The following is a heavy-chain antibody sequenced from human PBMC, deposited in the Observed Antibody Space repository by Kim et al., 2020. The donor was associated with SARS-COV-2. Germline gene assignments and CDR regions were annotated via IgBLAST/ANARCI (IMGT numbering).Heavy chain of an antibody. J-gene: IGHJ4*02. V-gene: IGHV4-61*01. D-gene: IGHD6-19*01. Sequence: SETLSLTCTVSGGSVSSGSYYWSWIRQPPGKGLEWIGYIYYSGSTNYNPSLKSRVTISVDTSKNQFSLKLSSVTAADTAVYYCASRSVYSSGWYASADDYWGPGTLVTVSS. CDR3: ASRSVYSSGWYASADDY. CDR2: IYYSGST. CDR1: GGSVSSGSYY.